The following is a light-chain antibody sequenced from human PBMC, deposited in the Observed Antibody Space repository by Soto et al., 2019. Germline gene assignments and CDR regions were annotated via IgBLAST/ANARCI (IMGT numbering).Light chain of an antibody. V-gene: IGLV2-23*01. J-gene: IGLJ3*02. CDR1: GSGLVNYNL. CDR2: EST. CDR3: CSCVSGSPFDVL. Sequence: QSALTQPASVSGSPGQSITISCTGSGSGLVNYNLVSWYQQPPGQAPRLVIYESTKRPSGVSDRFSGSKSGNTASLTISGLQAEDEADYYCCSCVSGSPFDVLFGGGTKLTVL.